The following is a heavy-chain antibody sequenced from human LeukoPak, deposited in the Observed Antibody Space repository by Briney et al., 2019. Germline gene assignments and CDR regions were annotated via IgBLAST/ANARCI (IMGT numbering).Heavy chain of an antibody. CDR3: AREEGPYFDC. CDR1: GFTFHDHG. J-gene: IGHJ4*02. CDR2: LNWNGDNT. Sequence: GGSLRLSCXASGFTFHDHGMSWVRQVPGKGLEWVSALNWNGDNTGYADSVKGRFTISRDSAKKSLYLQMNSLTAEDTAYYYCAREEGPYFDCWGQGTLVTVSS. V-gene: IGHV3-20*04.